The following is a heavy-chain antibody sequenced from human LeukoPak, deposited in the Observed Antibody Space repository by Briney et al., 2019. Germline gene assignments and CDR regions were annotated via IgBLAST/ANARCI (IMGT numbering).Heavy chain of an antibody. D-gene: IGHD3-9*01. V-gene: IGHV3-69-1*01. J-gene: IGHJ6*03. CDR1: GFTFDDYA. Sequence: PGGSLRLSCAASGFTFDDYAMHWVRQAPGKGLSWDGGSTYYADSVKCRFTISRDNVKNSLYLQMNSLRAEDTAVYYCARESRGYDILTGKYHRGYYSYYMDVWGKGTTVTVSS. CDR3: ARESRGYDILTGKYHRGYYSYYMDV. CDR2: WDGGST.